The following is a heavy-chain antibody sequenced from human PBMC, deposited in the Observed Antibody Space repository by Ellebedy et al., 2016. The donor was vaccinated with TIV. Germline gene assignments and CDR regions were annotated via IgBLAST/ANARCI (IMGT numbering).Heavy chain of an antibody. J-gene: IGHJ4*02. Sequence: AASVKVSCKASGYTFSSYAMLLVLHAPGQRLVWMGWIIAGNGNTKYSQKFQGRVTITRDASASTAYMELSSLRSEDTAVYYRARGDRVAPPLDYWGQGTLVTVSS. V-gene: IGHV1-3*01. CDR1: GYTFSSYA. CDR2: IIAGNGNT. CDR3: ARGDRVAPPLDY. D-gene: IGHD2-15*01.